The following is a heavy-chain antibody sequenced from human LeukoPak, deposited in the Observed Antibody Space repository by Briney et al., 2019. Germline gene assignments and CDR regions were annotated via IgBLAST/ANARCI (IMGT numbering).Heavy chain of an antibody. J-gene: IGHJ6*02. D-gene: IGHD6-13*01. Sequence: ASVKVSCKASGYTFTSYGISSVRQAPGQGLEWMGWISAYNGNTNYAQKLQGGVTMTTDTSTSTAYMELRSLRSNDTAVYYCARDRPIVTAGLEGYYNYGMDVWGQGTAVTVSS. CDR2: ISAYNGNT. CDR3: ARDRPIVTAGLEGYYNYGMDV. CDR1: GYTFTSYG. V-gene: IGHV1-18*01.